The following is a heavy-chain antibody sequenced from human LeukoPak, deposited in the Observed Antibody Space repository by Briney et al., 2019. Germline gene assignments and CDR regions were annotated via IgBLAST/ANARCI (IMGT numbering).Heavy chain of an antibody. J-gene: IGHJ4*02. CDR3: AKDLDYGDYFFDY. D-gene: IGHD4-17*01. V-gene: IGHV3-21*04. Sequence: GGSLRLSCAASGFTFSSYMMNWVRQAPGKGLEWVSSINSGSTYTYYTESVKGRFTISRDNAKNSLYLQMNSLRAEDTAVYYCAKDLDYGDYFFDYWGQGTLVTVSS. CDR1: GFTFSSYM. CDR2: INSGSTYT.